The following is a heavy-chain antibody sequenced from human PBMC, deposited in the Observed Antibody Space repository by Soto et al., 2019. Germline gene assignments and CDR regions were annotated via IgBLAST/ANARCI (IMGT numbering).Heavy chain of an antibody. J-gene: IGHJ5*02. V-gene: IGHV3-7*01. CDR3: AREELWFGENWFDP. Sequence: PGGSLRLSCAASGFTFSSYWMSWVRQAPGKGPEWVANIKQDGSEKYYVDSVKGRFTISRDNAKNSLYLQMNSLRAEDTAVYYCAREELWFGENWFDPWGQGTLVTVSS. D-gene: IGHD3-10*01. CDR2: IKQDGSEK. CDR1: GFTFSSYW.